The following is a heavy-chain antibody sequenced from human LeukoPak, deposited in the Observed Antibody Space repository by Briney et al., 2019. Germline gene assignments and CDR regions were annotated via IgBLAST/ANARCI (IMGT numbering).Heavy chain of an antibody. V-gene: IGHV3-23*01. J-gene: IGHJ4*02. CDR3: AKDHCSSTSCYETPPPHFDY. CDR1: GFTFSSYA. CDR2: ISGRGGST. D-gene: IGHD2-2*01. Sequence: PGGSLRLSCAASGFTFSSYAMSWVRQAPGKGLEWVSAISGRGGSTYYADSVKGRFTISRDNSKNTLYLQMNSLRAEDTAVYYCAKDHCSSTSCYETPPPHFDYWGQGTLVTVSS.